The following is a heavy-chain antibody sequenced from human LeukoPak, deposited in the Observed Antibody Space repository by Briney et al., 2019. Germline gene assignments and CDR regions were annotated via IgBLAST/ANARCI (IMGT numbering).Heavy chain of an antibody. Sequence: SETLSLTCIVSGGSINSYYWSWVRQPPGKGLEWIGYSYYRGSTKYNPSLKRRLTISVDTSKNQFSLNLSSVTAADTAVYYCASGIDDHGDYAVNYWGQGTLVTVSS. CDR2: SYYRGST. V-gene: IGHV4-59*01. D-gene: IGHD4-17*01. J-gene: IGHJ4*02. CDR3: ASGIDDHGDYAVNY. CDR1: GGSINSYY.